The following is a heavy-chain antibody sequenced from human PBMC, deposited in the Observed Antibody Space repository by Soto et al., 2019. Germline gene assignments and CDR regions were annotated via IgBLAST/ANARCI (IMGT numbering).Heavy chain of an antibody. D-gene: IGHD6-25*01. CDR3: ARDSIGDYYYYYGMDV. CDR2: MNPIFGTA. V-gene: IGHV1-69*06. J-gene: IGHJ6*02. CDR1: GYTFTSYD. Sequence: QVQLVQSGAEVKKPGASVKVSCKASGYTFTSYDINWVRQATGQGLEWMGWMNPIFGTANYAQKFQGRVTITADKSTSTAYMELSSLRSEDTAVYYCARDSIGDYYYYYGMDVWGQGTTVTVSS.